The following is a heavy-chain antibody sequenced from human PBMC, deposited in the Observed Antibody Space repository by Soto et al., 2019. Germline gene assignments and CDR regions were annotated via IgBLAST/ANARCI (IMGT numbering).Heavy chain of an antibody. CDR1: GFTFTNFW. Sequence: PGGSLRLSCAASGFTFTNFWMDWVRQAPGKGLEWVANMNPDGSGKHYVDSVRGRFTISRDNAQNSVYLQMSRLTAEDSALYYCSRSLDSWGQGTRVTVSS. CDR2: MNPDGSGK. CDR3: SRSLDS. V-gene: IGHV3-7*01. J-gene: IGHJ4*02.